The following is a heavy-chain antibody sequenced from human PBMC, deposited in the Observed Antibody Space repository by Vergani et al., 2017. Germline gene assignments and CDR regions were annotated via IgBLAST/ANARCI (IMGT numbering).Heavy chain of an antibody. CDR1: GGSFSGYY. CDR2: INHSGST. CDR3: ARGVVGYGMDV. V-gene: IGHV4-34*09. D-gene: IGHD3-16*02. J-gene: IGHJ6*02. Sequence: QVQLQESGPGLVKASQTLSLTCAVYGGSFSGYYWSWIRQPPGKGLEWIGEINHSGSTNYNPSLKSRVTISVDTSKNQFSLKLSSVTAADTAVYYCARGVVGYGMDVWGQGTTVTVSS.